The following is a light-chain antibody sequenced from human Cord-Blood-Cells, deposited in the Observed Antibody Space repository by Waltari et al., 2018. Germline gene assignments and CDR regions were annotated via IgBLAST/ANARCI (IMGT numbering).Light chain of an antibody. CDR3: CSYAGSSTWV. V-gene: IGLV2-23*01. Sequence: QSALTQPASVSGSPGPSITISCPGTRHDGGSYNLVSWYQQHPGKAPKLIIYEGSKRPSGVSNRFSGSKSGNTASLTISGLQAEDEADYYCCSYAGSSTWVFGGGTKLTVL. CDR1: RHDGGSYNL. J-gene: IGLJ3*02. CDR2: EGS.